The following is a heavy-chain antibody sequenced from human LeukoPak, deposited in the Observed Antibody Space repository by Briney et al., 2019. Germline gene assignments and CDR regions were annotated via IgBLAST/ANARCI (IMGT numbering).Heavy chain of an antibody. CDR1: GGSISSSSYY. V-gene: IGHV4-39*01. CDR3: ARANWENLYWHFDL. D-gene: IGHD1-1*01. Sequence: SETLSLTCTVSGGSISSSSYYWGWIRQPPGKGLEWIGSIYYSGSTYYNPSLKSRVTISVDTSKNQFSLKLSSVTAADTAVYYCARANWENLYWHFDLWGRGTLVTVSS. J-gene: IGHJ2*01. CDR2: IYYSGST.